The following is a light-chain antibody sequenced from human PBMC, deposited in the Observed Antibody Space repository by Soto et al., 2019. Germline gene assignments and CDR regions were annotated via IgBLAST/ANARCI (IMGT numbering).Light chain of an antibody. V-gene: IGLV1-44*01. Sequence: QSVLTQPPSASGTPGQRVTISCSGSSSNIGSNTVNWYQQLPGTAHKLLIYINTQRPSGVPDRFSGSKSGTSASLAISGLQSEDEADYYCAAWDGSLNGVVFGGGTKLTVL. CDR2: INT. CDR1: SSNIGSNT. J-gene: IGLJ2*01. CDR3: AAWDGSLNGVV.